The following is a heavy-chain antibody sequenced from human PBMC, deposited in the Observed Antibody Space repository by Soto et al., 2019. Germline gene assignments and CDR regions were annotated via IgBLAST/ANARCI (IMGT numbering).Heavy chain of an antibody. J-gene: IGHJ5*02. Sequence: ASVKVSCKASGYTLTRYTMNWVRQAPGQRLEWMGWINPDNGNTKSSQKFQDRVSITRDTSASTAYMDLSSLRSEDTAVYYCAKGIATGQIDTWGQGNLVTVSS. CDR2: INPDNGNT. CDR1: GYTLTRYT. D-gene: IGHD2-21*01. CDR3: AKGIATGQIDT. V-gene: IGHV1-3*01.